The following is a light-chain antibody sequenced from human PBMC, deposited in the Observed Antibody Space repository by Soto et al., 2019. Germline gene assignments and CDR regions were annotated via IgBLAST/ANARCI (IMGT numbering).Light chain of an antibody. CDR1: QSVSSN. CDR2: GAS. V-gene: IGKV3-15*01. J-gene: IGKJ4*01. Sequence: EIVMTQSPDTLSVSPGERATPSCRASQSVSSNLAWYQQKSGQTPRLLIYGASTRATDIPVRFSGSGSGTEFTLTISSLQSEDFAVYSCQQYDNWPLTFGGGTKVEIK. CDR3: QQYDNWPLT.